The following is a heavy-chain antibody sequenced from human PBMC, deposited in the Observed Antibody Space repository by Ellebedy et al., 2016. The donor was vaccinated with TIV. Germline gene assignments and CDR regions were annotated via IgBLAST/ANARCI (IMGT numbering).Heavy chain of an antibody. CDR1: CKGNY. D-gene: IGHD2/OR15-2a*01. CDR3: ALLGPEEYTNWFDP. Sequence: CKGNYMHWVRQAPGQGLEWMGWINPNSGGTNYAQKFQGWVTMTRDTSISTAYMEVSRQRSDDTAVYYCALLGPEEYTNWFDPWGQGTLVTVSS. V-gene: IGHV1-2*04. J-gene: IGHJ5*02. CDR2: INPNSGGT.